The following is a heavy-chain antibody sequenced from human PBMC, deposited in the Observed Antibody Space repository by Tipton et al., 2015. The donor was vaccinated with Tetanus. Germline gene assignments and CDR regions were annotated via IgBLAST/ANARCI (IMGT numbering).Heavy chain of an antibody. CDR3: ARSIPYWYFDL. CDR1: VFTFSNFD. D-gene: IGHD2-2*02. J-gene: IGHJ2*01. Sequence: SLRLSCAASVFTFSNFDMSWVRQAPGKGLQWVSSIGLTGSGTFADSVKGRFTISRDNSKNTLYLQMNSLRAEDTAIFYCARSIPYWYFDLWGRGTLVIVSS. CDR2: IGLTGSGT. V-gene: IGHV3-23*01.